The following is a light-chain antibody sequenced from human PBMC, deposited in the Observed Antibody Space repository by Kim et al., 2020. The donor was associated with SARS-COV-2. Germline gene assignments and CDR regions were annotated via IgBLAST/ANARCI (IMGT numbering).Light chain of an antibody. Sequence: DIQMTQSPSTLSASVGDRVTITCRTSQGLSSSLAWYQQKPGKAPKLLIYKASSLESGVPSRFSGSGSGTEFTLTISSLQPDDFATYFCQQYDTYWWTFGQGTKVDIK. CDR1: QGLSSS. CDR3: QQYDTYWWT. J-gene: IGKJ1*01. V-gene: IGKV1-5*03. CDR2: KAS.